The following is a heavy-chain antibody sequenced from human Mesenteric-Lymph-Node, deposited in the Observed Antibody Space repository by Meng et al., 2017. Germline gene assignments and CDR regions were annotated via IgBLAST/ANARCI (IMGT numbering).Heavy chain of an antibody. CDR1: GFTFSSYA. D-gene: IGHD6-19*01. CDR3: ARDGGYSSGWYGG. V-gene: IGHV3-48*03. CDR2: ISSSGSTI. J-gene: IGHJ4*02. Sequence: GESLKISCAASGFTFSSYAMSWVRQAPGKGLEWVSYISSSGSTIYYADSVKGRFTISRDNAKNSLYLQMNSLRAEDTAVYYCARDGGYSSGWYGGWGQGTLVTVSS.